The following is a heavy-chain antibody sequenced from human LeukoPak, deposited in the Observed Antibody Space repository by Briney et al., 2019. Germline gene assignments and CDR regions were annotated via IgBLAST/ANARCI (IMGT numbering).Heavy chain of an antibody. CDR1: GFSFSSYE. CDR3: GRARAPPPRNNWFDP. CDR2: ISDSGNTI. J-gene: IGHJ5*02. Sequence: GSLSLSCAASGFSFSSYEMNWVRPAPGRGLEWVSYISDSGNTIYSTASVKGRFTISRDNAKNSLYLQMNSLRVEDTAIYYCGRARAPPPRNNWFDPWGQGTLVTVSS. V-gene: IGHV3-48*03.